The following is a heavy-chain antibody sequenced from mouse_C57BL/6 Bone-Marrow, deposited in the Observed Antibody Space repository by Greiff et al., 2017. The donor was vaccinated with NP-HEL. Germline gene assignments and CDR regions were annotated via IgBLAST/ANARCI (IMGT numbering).Heavy chain of an antibody. CDR1: GFNIKDDY. D-gene: IGHD1-1*01. V-gene: IGHV14-4*01. J-gene: IGHJ2*01. CDR3: TTLTTVASIPGY. Sequence: EVQLQESGAELVRPGASVKLSCTASGFNIKDDYMHWVKQRPEQGLEWIGWIDPENGDTEYASKFQGKATITADTSSNTAYLQLSSLTSEDTAVYYCTTLTTVASIPGYWGQGTTLTVSS. CDR2: IDPENGDT.